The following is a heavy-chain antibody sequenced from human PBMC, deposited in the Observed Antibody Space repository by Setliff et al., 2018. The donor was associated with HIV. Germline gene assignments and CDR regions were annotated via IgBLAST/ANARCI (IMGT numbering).Heavy chain of an antibody. V-gene: IGHV1-46*01. D-gene: IGHD3-9*01. Sequence: GASVKVSCKPSGYSFTNHYMHWVRQAPGQGLEWMGIINPSGGSTSYAQKFQGRVTMTRDTSTSTVYMELSSLRSEDTAVYYCATLRPYDILTGSPFDYWGQGTLVTVSS. CDR1: GYSFTNHY. CDR3: ATLRPYDILTGSPFDY. J-gene: IGHJ4*02. CDR2: INPSGGST.